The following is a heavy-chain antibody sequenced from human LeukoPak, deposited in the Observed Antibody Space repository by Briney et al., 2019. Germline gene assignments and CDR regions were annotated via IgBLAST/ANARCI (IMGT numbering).Heavy chain of an antibody. D-gene: IGHD6-13*01. J-gene: IGHJ5*02. CDR2: IIPILGIA. Sequence: TVKVSCKASGGTFSSYAISWVRQAPGQGLEWMGRIIPILGIANYAQKFQGRVTITADKSTSTAYMELSSLRSEDTAVYYCARVPSSSWYEEHWFDPWGQGTLVTVSS. V-gene: IGHV1-69*04. CDR3: ARVPSSSWYEEHWFDP. CDR1: GGTFSSYA.